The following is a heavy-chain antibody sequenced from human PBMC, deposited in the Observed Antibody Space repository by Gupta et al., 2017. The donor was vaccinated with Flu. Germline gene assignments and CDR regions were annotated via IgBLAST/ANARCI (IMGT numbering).Heavy chain of an antibody. D-gene: IGHD6-6*01. J-gene: IGHJ4*02. CDR1: GGTFSSYT. CDR3: ARRSLRGRGTSMAAREFDY. Sequence: QVQLVQSGAEVKKPGSSVKVSCKASGGTFSSYTISWVRQAPGQGLEWMGRIIPILGIANYAQKSQGRVTITADKSTSTAYMELSSLRSEDTAVYYCARRSLRGRGTSMAAREFDYWGQGTLVTVSS. V-gene: IGHV1-69*02. CDR2: IIPILGIA.